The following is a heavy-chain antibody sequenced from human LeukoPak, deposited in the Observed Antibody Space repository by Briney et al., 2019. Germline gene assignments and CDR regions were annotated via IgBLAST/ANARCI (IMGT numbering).Heavy chain of an antibody. Sequence: GESLKISCKGSGYSFTSYWIGWVRQMPGKGLEWMGIIYPGDSDTRYSPSFQGQVTISADKSISTAYLQWSSLKASDTAMYYCARHNRAIVHSPHAFDIWGQGTMVTVSS. J-gene: IGHJ3*02. CDR1: GYSFTSYW. CDR2: IYPGDSDT. D-gene: IGHD3-22*01. V-gene: IGHV5-51*01. CDR3: ARHNRAIVHSPHAFDI.